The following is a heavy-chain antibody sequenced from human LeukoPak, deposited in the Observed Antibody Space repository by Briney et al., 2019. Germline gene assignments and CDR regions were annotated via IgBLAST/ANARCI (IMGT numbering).Heavy chain of an antibody. Sequence: GSSLTLSYAPCGFTFSFYGMHLVRPAPGKGLEGGALISYDGSNKHYADSVKGRFTNSRDNSENTLYMQLNSLRPEDTAVYYCTTDRGPYSSSVSFDYWGQGRLVRVSS. D-gene: IGHD6-6*01. V-gene: IGHV3-30*03. CDR2: ISYDGSNK. CDR3: TTDRGPYSSSVSFDY. J-gene: IGHJ4*02. CDR1: GFTFSFYG.